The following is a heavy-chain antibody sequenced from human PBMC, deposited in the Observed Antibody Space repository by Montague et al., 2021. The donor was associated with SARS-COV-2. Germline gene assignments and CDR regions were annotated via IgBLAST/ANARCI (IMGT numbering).Heavy chain of an antibody. J-gene: IGHJ4*02. CDR2: ISYDGSNK. D-gene: IGHD3-9*01. CDR3: ASGYDLLTGCYPFDY. CDR1: GFTFSSYA. V-gene: IGHV3-30*04. Sequence: SLRLSCAASGFTFSSYAMHWVRQAPGKGLEWVAVISYDGSNKYYADSVKGRFTFSRDNSKNTLYLQMNSLRAEDTAVYYCASGYDLLTGCYPFDYWGQGTLVTVSS.